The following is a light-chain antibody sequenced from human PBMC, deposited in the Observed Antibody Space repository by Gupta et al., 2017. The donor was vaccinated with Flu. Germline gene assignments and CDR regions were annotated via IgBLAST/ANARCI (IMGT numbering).Light chain of an antibody. J-gene: IGKJ4*01. CDR3: QQRSNWPPSLT. CDR2: DTS. V-gene: IGKV3-11*01. CDR1: QSVGNF. Sequence: EVVLTPSPATLSLAPGERVTLSCRASQSVGNFLAWYQQRPGQAPRLLIYDTSNRATGVPARFTGSGSGTDFSLTISSLEPEDGAVYYCQQRSNWPPSLTFGGGTKVEI.